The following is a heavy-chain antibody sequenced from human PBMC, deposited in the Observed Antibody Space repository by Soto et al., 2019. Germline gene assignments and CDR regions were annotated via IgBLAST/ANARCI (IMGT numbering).Heavy chain of an antibody. CDR1: GFSLSTSGVG. CDR3: AHRYGSGIDAFDI. CDR2: IYWDDDK. D-gene: IGHD3-10*01. J-gene: IGHJ3*02. V-gene: IGHV2-5*02. Sequence: QITLKESGPTLVKPTQTLTLTCTFSGFSLSTSGVGVGWIRQPPGKALEWLALIYWDDDKRYSPSLKSSPIITEDTSKHQGVHTQTTMDPVDTATYYCAHRYGSGIDAFDIWGQGTMVTVSS.